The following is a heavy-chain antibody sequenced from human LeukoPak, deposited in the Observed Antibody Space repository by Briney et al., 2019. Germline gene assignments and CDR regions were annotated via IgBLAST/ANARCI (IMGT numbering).Heavy chain of an antibody. CDR3: ARTPGIAAAGIDY. CDR1: GYTFSSYG. D-gene: IGHD6-13*01. J-gene: IGHJ4*02. V-gene: IGHV3-30-3*01. Sequence: GGSLRLSCTASGYTFSSYGKHWVRLAPVKGLEWVAVISYDGSNKYYADSVKGRFTISRDNSKNTLYLQMNSLRAEDTAVYYCARTPGIAAAGIDYWGQGTLVTVSS. CDR2: ISYDGSNK.